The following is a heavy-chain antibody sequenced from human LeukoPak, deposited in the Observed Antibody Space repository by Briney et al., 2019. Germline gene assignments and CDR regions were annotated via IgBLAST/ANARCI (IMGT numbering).Heavy chain of an antibody. D-gene: IGHD1-26*01. Sequence: GGSLRLSCAASGFTFSYYAMSWVRQAPEKGLEWVSGISDNGGTTDYADSVKGRFTGSRDDAKNTVYLQMNSLRSEDTAVYFCAKDATPMNSIWDHFDSWGQGTLVTVSP. J-gene: IGHJ4*02. CDR1: GFTFSYYA. CDR2: ISDNGGTT. V-gene: IGHV3-23*01. CDR3: AKDATPMNSIWDHFDS.